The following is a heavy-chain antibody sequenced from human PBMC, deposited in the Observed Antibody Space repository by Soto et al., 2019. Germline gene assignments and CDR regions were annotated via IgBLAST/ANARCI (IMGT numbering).Heavy chain of an antibody. CDR2: IKEDGSER. CDR1: GFTFSNYW. J-gene: IGHJ4*02. V-gene: IGHV3-7*01. CDR3: ARASRSGISGYALDF. Sequence: GGSLRLSCAASGFTFSNYWMNWVRQAPGKGLEWVANIKEDGSERYYVDSVKGRFTISRDNAKNSLYLQMNSLRAEDTAVYYCARASRSGISGYALDFWGQGTLVTVSS. D-gene: IGHD5-12*01.